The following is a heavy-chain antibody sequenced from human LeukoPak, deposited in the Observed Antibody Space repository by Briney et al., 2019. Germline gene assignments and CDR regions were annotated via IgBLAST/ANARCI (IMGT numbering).Heavy chain of an antibody. CDR2: ISSGSSYI. D-gene: IGHD2-15*01. V-gene: IGHV3-21*01. CDR1: GFTFSGYS. CDR3: ARGCSGGTCYYWGTYYFDQ. J-gene: IGHJ4*02. Sequence: PGGSLRLSCAASGFTFSGYSMNWVRQAPGKGLEWVSSISSGSSYIYYADSVKGRFTVSRDNAKNALYLQMNSLRAEDTAVYYCARGCSGGTCYYWGTYYFDQWGQGTLVTVSS.